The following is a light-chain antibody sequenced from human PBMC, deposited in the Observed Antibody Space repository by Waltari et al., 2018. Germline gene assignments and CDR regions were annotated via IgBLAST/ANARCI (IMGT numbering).Light chain of an antibody. CDR2: KGN. CDR1: SGSVSTTSY. CDR3: ALYMGSGIWV. Sequence: QTVVTQEPSLSVPPGGTVTLTCTLSSGSVSTTSYATWYQQTPGQPPRTLVYKGNARSSGVPDRFSRSILGNKAALTITGAQADDESDYYCALYMGSGIWVFGGGTKLTVL. V-gene: IGLV8-61*01. J-gene: IGLJ3*02.